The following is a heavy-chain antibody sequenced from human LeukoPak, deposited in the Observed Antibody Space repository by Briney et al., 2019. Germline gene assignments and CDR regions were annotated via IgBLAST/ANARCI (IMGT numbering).Heavy chain of an antibody. CDR3: ARVAVAGRGAFDY. CDR1: GGTFSSYA. J-gene: IGHJ4*02. CDR2: IIPIFGTA. V-gene: IGHV1-69*05. D-gene: IGHD6-19*01. Sequence: VASVKVSCKGSGGTFSSYAISWVRQAPGQGLEWMGGIIPIFGTANYAQKFQGRVTITTDESTSTAYMELSSLRSEDTAVYYCARVAVAGRGAFDYWGQGTLVTVSS.